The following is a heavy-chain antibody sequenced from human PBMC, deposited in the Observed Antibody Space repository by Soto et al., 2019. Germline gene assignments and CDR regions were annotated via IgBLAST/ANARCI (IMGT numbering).Heavy chain of an antibody. J-gene: IGHJ4*02. V-gene: IGHV1-58*02. CDR2: IVVGSGNT. CDR3: AAGEGWAAAGTLVFGY. Sequence: ASVKVSCKASGFTFTSSAMQWVRQARGQRLEWIGWIVVGSGNTNYAQKFQERVTITRDMSTSTAYMELSSLRSEDTAVYYCAAGEGWAAAGTLVFGYWGQGTLVTVSS. CDR1: GFTFTSSA. D-gene: IGHD6-13*01.